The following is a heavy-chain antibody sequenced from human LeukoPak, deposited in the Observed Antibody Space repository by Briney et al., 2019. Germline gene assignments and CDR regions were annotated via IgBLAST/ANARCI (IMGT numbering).Heavy chain of an antibody. CDR2: IYYSGST. D-gene: IGHD5-18*01. V-gene: IGHV4-39*01. CDR1: GGSISSSSYY. Sequence: SETLSLTCTVSGGSISSSSYYWGWIRQPPGKGLEWIGSIYYSGSTYYNPSLKSRVTISVDTSKDQFSLKLSSVTAADTAVYYCARLGYSRGGYFDYWGQGTLVTVSS. CDR3: ARLGYSRGGYFDY. J-gene: IGHJ4*02.